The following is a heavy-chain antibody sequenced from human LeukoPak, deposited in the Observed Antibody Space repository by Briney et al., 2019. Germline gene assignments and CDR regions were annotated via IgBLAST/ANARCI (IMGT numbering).Heavy chain of an antibody. V-gene: IGHV3-7*01. D-gene: IGHD3-22*01. CDR3: AISSLSRDSSGYYYFDY. CDR2: IKQDGSEK. Sequence: GGSLRLSCAASGFTFSSYWMSWVRQAPGKGLEWVANIKQDGSEKYYVDSVKGRFTISRDNAKNSLYLQMNSLRAEDTAVYYCAISSLSRDSSGYYYFDYWGQGTLVTVYS. J-gene: IGHJ4*02. CDR1: GFTFSSYW.